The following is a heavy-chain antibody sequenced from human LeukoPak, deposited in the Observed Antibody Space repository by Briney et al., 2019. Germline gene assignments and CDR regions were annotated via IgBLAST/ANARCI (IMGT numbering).Heavy chain of an antibody. J-gene: IGHJ6*03. D-gene: IGHD3-10*01. CDR2: INPSGGST. V-gene: IGHV1-46*01. Sequence: ASVKVSCKASGYTSTSYYMHWVRQAPGQGLEWMGIINPSGGSTSYAQKFQGRVTMTRDMSTSTVYMELSSLRSEDTAVYYCARDPSRITMVRGAYYGVSYYYYMDVWGKGTTVTVSS. CDR1: GYTSTSYY. CDR3: ARDPSRITMVRGAYYGVSYYYYMDV.